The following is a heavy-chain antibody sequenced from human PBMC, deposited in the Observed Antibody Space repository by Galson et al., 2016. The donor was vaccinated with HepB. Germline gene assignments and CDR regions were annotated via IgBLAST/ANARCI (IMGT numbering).Heavy chain of an antibody. CDR2: ISTYNGNT. Sequence: SVKVSCKASGYAFTRYGISWVRQAPGQGLEWMGWISTYNGNTNYAQNLQGRVTMTTDTSTSTAYMELRSLRSDDTAVYYCARGEGIAGADTRLYYYAMDVWGQGTTVTVSS. CDR1: GYAFTRYG. J-gene: IGHJ6*02. V-gene: IGHV1-18*01. CDR3: ARGEGIAGADTRLYYYAMDV. D-gene: IGHD6-19*01.